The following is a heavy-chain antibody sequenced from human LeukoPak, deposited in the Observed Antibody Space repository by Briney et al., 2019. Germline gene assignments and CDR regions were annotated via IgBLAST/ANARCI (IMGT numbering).Heavy chain of an antibody. CDR3: AREGDSGMTTVTTFDY. J-gene: IGHJ4*02. CDR1: GGTFSIYA. CDR2: IIPIFGTA. V-gene: IGHV1-69*06. Sequence: GSSVKVSCKASGGTFSIYAISWVRQAPGQGLEWMGGIIPIFGTANYAQKFQGRVTITADKSTSTAYMELSSLRSEDTAVYYCAREGDSGMTTVTTFDYWGQGTLVTVSS. D-gene: IGHD4-17*01.